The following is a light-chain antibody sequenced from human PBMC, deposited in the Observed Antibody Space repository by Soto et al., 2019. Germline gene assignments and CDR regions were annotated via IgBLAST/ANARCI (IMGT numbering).Light chain of an antibody. CDR3: QQYDNLPT. Sequence: DIQMTQSPSSLSASVGDRVTITCQASQDLSNYLNWYQQKPGKAPKLLIYDASNLETGVPSRFSGSGSGTDFTFTISSLQPEDIATYYCQQYDNLPTFGGGTKVEI. CDR1: QDLSNY. J-gene: IGKJ4*01. CDR2: DAS. V-gene: IGKV1-33*01.